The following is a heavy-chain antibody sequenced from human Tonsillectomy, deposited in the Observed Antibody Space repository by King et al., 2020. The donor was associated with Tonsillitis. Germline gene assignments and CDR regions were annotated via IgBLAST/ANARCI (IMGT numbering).Heavy chain of an antibody. CDR1: GFSFTNYW. V-gene: IGHV3-74*01. J-gene: IGHJ4*02. CDR2: INIDGGST. D-gene: IGHD1-26*01. Sequence: VQLVESGGGLVQPGGSLRLSCAASGFSFTNYWMHWVRQAPGKGLVWVSRINIDGGSTSYADFGKGRFTISSDNAKNTLYLQMNSLGVEDTAVYSCARGSGAAISFWGQGTLVSVSS. CDR3: ARGSGAAISF.